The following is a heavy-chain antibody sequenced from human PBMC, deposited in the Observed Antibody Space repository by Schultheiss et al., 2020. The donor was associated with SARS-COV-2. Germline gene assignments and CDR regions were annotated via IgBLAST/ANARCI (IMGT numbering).Heavy chain of an antibody. J-gene: IGHJ3*02. CDR3: ARDYRYCSSTSCYQNLFGAFDI. Sequence: ASVKVSCKASGGTFSSYAISWVRQAPGQGLEWMGIINPSGGSTSYAQKFQGRVTMTRDTSTSTVYMELSSLRSEDTAVYYCARDYRYCSSTSCYQNLFGAFDIWGQGTMVTVSS. V-gene: IGHV1-46*01. CDR1: GGTFSSYA. CDR2: INPSGGST. D-gene: IGHD2-2*01.